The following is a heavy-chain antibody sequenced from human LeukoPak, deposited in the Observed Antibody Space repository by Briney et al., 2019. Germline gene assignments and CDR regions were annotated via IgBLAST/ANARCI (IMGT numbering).Heavy chain of an antibody. CDR2: ISSSSSYI. D-gene: IGHD3-22*01. V-gene: IGHV3-21*01. Sequence: GGSLRLSCAASGFTFSSYSMNWVRQAPGKGLEWVSCISSSSSYIYYADSVKGRFTISRDNAKNSLYLQMNSPRAEDTAVYYCARGWPPNDYDSSGYGDYWGQGTLVTVSS. J-gene: IGHJ4*02. CDR1: GFTFSSYS. CDR3: ARGWPPNDYDSSGYGDY.